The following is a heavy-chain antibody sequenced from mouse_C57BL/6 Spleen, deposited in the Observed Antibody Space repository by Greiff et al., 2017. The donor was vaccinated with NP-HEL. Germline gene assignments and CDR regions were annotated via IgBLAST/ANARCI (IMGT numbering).Heavy chain of an antibody. D-gene: IGHD1-1*01. Sequence: QVQLQQSGAELVRPGASVTLSCKASGYTFTDYEMHWVKQTPVHGLEWIGAIDPETGGTAYNQKFKGKAILTADKSSSTAYMELRSLTSEDSAVYYCTRSGLLTTVVARDFDYWGQGTTLTVSS. CDR1: GYTFTDYE. CDR2: IDPETGGT. CDR3: TRSGLLTTVVARDFDY. V-gene: IGHV1-15*01. J-gene: IGHJ2*01.